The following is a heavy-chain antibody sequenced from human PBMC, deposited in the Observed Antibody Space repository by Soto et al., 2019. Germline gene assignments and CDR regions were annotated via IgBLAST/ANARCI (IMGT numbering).Heavy chain of an antibody. V-gene: IGHV3-33*01. Sequence: QVQLVESGGGVVQPGRSLRLSCAASGFTFSSYGMHWVRQAPGKGLEWVAVIWYDGSNKYYADSVKGRFTITRDNSKTPLYLQMNSLRAEDTAVYYCARPSGGSWSSFDYLGQGTLVTVSS. D-gene: IGHD1-26*01. J-gene: IGHJ4*02. CDR2: IWYDGSNK. CDR3: ARPSGGSWSSFDY. CDR1: GFTFSSYG.